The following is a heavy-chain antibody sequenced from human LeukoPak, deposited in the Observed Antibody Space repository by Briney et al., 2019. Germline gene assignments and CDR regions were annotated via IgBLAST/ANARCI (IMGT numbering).Heavy chain of an antibody. V-gene: IGHV4-4*07. Sequence: SETLSLTCTVSGDSISPYYWSWVRKPAGKGLEWIGRIFESGATNYNPSLTSRVTMSVDTSKRQFSLRLSSVTAADTAVYYCARGYYGGAVDSWGQGILVIVSS. J-gene: IGHJ4*02. CDR2: IFESGAT. CDR1: GDSISPYY. CDR3: ARGYYGGAVDS. D-gene: IGHD3-16*01.